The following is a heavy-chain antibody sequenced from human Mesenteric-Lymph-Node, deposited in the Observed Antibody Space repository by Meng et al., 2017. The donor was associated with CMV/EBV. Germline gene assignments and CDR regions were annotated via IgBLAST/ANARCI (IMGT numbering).Heavy chain of an antibody. J-gene: IGHJ4*02. CDR2: IYYSGST. CDR1: GGSISSSSYY. CDR3: ARERQGFFDY. V-gene: IGHV4-39*02. Sequence: SETLSLTCTVSGGSISSSSYYWGWIRQPPGKGLEWIGSIYYSGSTYYNPSLKSRVTISVDTSKNQFSLKLSTVTAADTAVYYCARERQGFFDYWGQGTLVTVSS.